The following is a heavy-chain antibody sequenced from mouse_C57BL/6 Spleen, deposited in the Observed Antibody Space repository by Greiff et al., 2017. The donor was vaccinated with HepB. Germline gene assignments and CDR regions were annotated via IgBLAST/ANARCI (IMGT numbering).Heavy chain of an antibody. CDR1: GYTFTSYW. D-gene: IGHD1-1*01. CDR3: ARDTTVNAMDY. CDR2: IDPSDSET. V-gene: IGHV1-52*01. J-gene: IGHJ4*01. Sequence: VKLQQPGAELVRPGSSVKLSCKASGYTFTSYWMHWVKQRPIQGLEWIGNIDPSDSETHYNQKFKDKATLTVDKSSSTAYMQLSSLTSEDSAVYYCARDTTVNAMDYWGQGTSVTVSS.